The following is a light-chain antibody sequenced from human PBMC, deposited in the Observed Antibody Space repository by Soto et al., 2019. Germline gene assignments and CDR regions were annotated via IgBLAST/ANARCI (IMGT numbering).Light chain of an antibody. Sequence: AIRMTQSPSSFSASTGDRVTITCRASQGISSYLAWYQQKPGKAPKLLIYAASTLQSGVPSRFSGSGSGTDFTLTISCLQSEDFPTYFCQQYCSYPWTFGQGTKVEIK. CDR1: QGISSY. J-gene: IGKJ1*01. CDR2: AAS. CDR3: QQYCSYPWT. V-gene: IGKV1-8*01.